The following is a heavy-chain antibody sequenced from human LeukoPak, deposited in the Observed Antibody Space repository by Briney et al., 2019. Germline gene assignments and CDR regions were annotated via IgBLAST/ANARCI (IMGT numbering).Heavy chain of an antibody. J-gene: IGHJ1*01. Sequence: SETLSLTCTVSGGSISSYYWSWIRQPAGKGLEWIGRIYSSGSTNYNPSLKSRVTMSVDTSKNQFSLKVTSVTAADTAVYYCARVGYASSAIYFQQWGQGTLVSVSS. V-gene: IGHV4-4*07. D-gene: IGHD2-8*01. CDR3: ARVGYASSAIYFQQ. CDR1: GGSISSYY. CDR2: IYSSGST.